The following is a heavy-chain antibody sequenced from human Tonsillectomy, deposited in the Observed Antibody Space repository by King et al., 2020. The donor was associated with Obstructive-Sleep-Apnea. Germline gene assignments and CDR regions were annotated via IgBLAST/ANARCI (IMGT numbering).Heavy chain of an antibody. CDR1: GGTFSSYA. J-gene: IGHJ4*02. CDR2: IIPIFGTA. CDR3: ARSMITFGGVIAPEGFFDY. V-gene: IGHV1-69*01. D-gene: IGHD3-16*02. Sequence: VQLVESGAEVKKPGSSVKVSCKASGGTFSSYAISWVRQGPGQGLEWMGGIIPIFGTANYAQKFEGRVTITADESTSTAYMELSSLRSEDTAVYYCARSMITFGGVIAPEGFFDYWGQGTLVTVSS.